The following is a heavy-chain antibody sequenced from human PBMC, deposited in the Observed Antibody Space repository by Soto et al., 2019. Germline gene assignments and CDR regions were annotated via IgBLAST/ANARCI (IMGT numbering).Heavy chain of an antibody. D-gene: IGHD5-12*01. CDR1: GFTFSSYW. V-gene: IGHV3-74*01. CDR3: ARGGGGATTEFDY. CDR2: INSDGSST. J-gene: IGHJ4*02. Sequence: EVQLVESGGGLVQPGGSLRLSCAASGFTFSSYWMHWVRQAPGKGLVWVSRINSDGSSTSYADSVKGRYTISRDNAKNTLYLQMNSLRAEDTAVYYCARGGGGATTEFDYWGQGTLVTVSS.